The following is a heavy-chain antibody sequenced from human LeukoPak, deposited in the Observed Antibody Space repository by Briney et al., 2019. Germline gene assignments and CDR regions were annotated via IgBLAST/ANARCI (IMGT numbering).Heavy chain of an antibody. Sequence: PSETLSLTCTVSGGSISSYFWSCIRQPAGKGLEWIGRIYTSGSTNYNPSLKSRVTMSVDTSKNQFSLKLSSVTAADTAVYYCARERVLYSSSWYHFDYWGQGTLVTVSS. CDR3: ARERVLYSSSWYHFDY. J-gene: IGHJ4*02. V-gene: IGHV4-4*07. D-gene: IGHD6-13*01. CDR1: GGSISSYF. CDR2: IYTSGST.